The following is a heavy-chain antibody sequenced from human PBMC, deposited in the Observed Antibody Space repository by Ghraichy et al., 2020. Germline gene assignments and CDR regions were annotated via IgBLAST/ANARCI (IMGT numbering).Heavy chain of an antibody. CDR1: GFTFSSYA. CDR2: ISYDGSNK. D-gene: IGHD2-2*01. J-gene: IGHJ5*02. V-gene: IGHV3-30*04. Sequence: GESMNISCAASGFTFSSYAMHWVRQAPGKGLEWVAVISYDGSNKYYTDSVKGRFTISRDNSKNTLYLQMNSLRAEDTAVYYCARDWDEVVPATIGNWFDPWGQGTLVTVSS. CDR3: ARDWDEVVPATIGNWFDP.